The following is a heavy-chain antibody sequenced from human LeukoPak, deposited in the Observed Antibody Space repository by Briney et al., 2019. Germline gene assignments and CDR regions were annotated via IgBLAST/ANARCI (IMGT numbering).Heavy chain of an antibody. V-gene: IGHV3-20*04. Sequence: GGSLRLSCAASGFTFDDYGMSWVRQAPGKGLEWVSGINWNGGSTGYADSVKGRFTISRDNSKNTLYLQMASLRDEDMGVNYCARVGPATAFDYWGQGTQVTVSS. J-gene: IGHJ4*02. CDR1: GFTFDDYG. CDR2: INWNGGST. CDR3: ARVGPATAFDY.